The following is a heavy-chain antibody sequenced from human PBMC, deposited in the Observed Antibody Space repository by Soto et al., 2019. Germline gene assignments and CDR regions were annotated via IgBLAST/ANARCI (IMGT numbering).Heavy chain of an antibody. V-gene: IGHV4-34*01. CDR2: INHSGST. CDR1: GGSFSGYY. J-gene: IGHJ4*02. CDR3: ARAMRNSMVRGVWDY. D-gene: IGHD3-10*01. Sequence: SETLSPTCAVYGGSFSGYYWGWVRQPPGKGLEWIGEINHSGSTNYNPSLKSRVTISVETSKNQFSLKLSSVTAADTAVYYCARAMRNSMVRGVWDYLGQGTLVTVSS.